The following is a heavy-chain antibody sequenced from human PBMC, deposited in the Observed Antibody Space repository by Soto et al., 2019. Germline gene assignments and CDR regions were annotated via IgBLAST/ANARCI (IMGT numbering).Heavy chain of an antibody. CDR3: ARDPAAGIVYGTFDY. J-gene: IGHJ4*02. CDR1: GFTFSSYA. CDR2: ISYGGSNK. V-gene: IGHV3-30-3*01. D-gene: IGHD6-13*01. Sequence: QVQLVESGGGVVQPGRSLRLSCAASGFTFSSYAMHWVRQAPGKGLEWVAVISYGGSNKYYAHSVKGRFTISRDNSKNTQYLQMNSLRDEDTAVYYCARDPAAGIVYGTFDYWGQGTLVTVSS.